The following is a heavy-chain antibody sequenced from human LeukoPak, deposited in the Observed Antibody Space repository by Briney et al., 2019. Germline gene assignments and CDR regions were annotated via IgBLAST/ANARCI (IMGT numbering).Heavy chain of an antibody. CDR1: GFTFSIYW. CDR3: ARDSPERGYSYGPLDNYFDY. Sequence: GGSLRLSCPASGFTFSIYWMSWVRQAPGKGLEWVANIKQDGSEKYYVDSVKGRFTVSRDNAKNSLYLQMNSLRGEDTAVYYCARDSPERGYSYGPLDNYFDYWGQGTLVTVSS. D-gene: IGHD5-18*01. V-gene: IGHV3-7*01. J-gene: IGHJ4*02. CDR2: IKQDGSEK.